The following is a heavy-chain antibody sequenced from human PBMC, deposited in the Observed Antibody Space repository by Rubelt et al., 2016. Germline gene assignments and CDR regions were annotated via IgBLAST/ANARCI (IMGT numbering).Heavy chain of an antibody. CDR2: IYYSGST. Sequence: QLQLQESGPGLVKPSETLSLTCTVSGVSISSSSGYWGWIRQPPGKGLEWIGNIYYSGSTYYNPSLKILVTIPIDTSKNQFSLGMSAGTAAETAVYFWAGVGDFSPYYYFDYWGRGTLVTVSS. CDR1: GVSISSSSGY. J-gene: IGHJ4*02. D-gene: IGHD2-21*01. CDR3: AGVGDFSPYYYFDY. V-gene: IGHV4-39*07.